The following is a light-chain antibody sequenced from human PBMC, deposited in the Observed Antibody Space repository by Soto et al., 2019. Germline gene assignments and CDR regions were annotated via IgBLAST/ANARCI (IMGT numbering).Light chain of an antibody. CDR1: QSISNY. CDR2: AAS. V-gene: IGKV3-20*01. Sequence: EIVLTQSPATLSLSPGERATLFFRASQSISNYLAWYQQKPGQAPRLLIYAASNRATGIPARFSGSGSGTDFALTISRVEPEDFAIYFCQQYGSSPGTFGQGTKVDIK. J-gene: IGKJ1*01. CDR3: QQYGSSPGT.